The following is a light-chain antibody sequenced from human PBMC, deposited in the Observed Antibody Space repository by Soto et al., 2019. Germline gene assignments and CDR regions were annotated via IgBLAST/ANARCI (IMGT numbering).Light chain of an antibody. CDR3: LQDYNYPPT. J-gene: IGKJ1*01. Sequence: AIQMTQSPSSLSSSVGDRVTITCRASQGIRNDLGWYQQKPGKAPKLLIYAASSIQSGVPSRFSGSGSGTDFTLTISSLQPEDFATYYCLQDYNYPPTFGQGTKVEIK. CDR1: QGIRND. CDR2: AAS. V-gene: IGKV1-6*01.